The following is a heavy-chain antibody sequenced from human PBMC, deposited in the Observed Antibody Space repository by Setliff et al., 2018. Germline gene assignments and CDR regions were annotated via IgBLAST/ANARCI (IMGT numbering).Heavy chain of an antibody. CDR3: VREGVDSRSSTDYRYYMDV. Sequence: SVKVSCKASGATFSSYGISWVRQAPGQGLEWMGGTIPMFGTTEYAQKFQGRLTIITDESTNTAFMQLSSLKSDDTAVYYCVREGVDSRSSTDYRYYMDVWGKGTTVTVSS. CDR1: GATFSSYG. D-gene: IGHD3-22*01. V-gene: IGHV1-69*05. CDR2: TIPMFGTT. J-gene: IGHJ6*03.